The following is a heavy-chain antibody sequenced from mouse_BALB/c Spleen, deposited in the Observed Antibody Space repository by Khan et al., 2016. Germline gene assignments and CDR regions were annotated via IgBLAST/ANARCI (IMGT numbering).Heavy chain of an antibody. J-gene: IGHJ4*01. Sequence: VQLKQSGAELVKPGASVKLSCTASGFNIKDTYMHWVKQRPEQGLEWIGRIDPANGNTKYDPKFQGKATITADTSSNTAYLQLSSLTSEDTAVYYGAMVDPDYAMSYWGQGTSETVSS. CDR1: GFNIKDTY. V-gene: IGHV14-3*02. CDR2: IDPANGNT. CDR3: AMVDPDYAMSY.